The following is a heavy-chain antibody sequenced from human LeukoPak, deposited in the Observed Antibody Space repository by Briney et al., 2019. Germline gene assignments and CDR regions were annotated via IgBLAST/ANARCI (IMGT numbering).Heavy chain of an antibody. CDR3: ARDFNDILTGQPTYGMDV. D-gene: IGHD3-9*01. J-gene: IGHJ6*02. V-gene: IGHV4-39*07. Sequence: SRVTISVDTSKNQFSLKLSSVTAADTAVYYCARDFNDILTGQPTYGMDVWGQGTTVTVSS.